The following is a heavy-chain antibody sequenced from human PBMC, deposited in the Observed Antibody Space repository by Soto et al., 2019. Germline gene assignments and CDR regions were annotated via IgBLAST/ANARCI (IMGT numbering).Heavy chain of an antibody. V-gene: IGHV4-4*02. CDR2: DYHSGST. J-gene: IGHJ3*02. CDR3: ARVPWGVVVTAGPDI. D-gene: IGHD2-21*02. CDR1: GGSISNNNW. Sequence: QVQLQESGPGLVKPSGTLSLTCAVSGGSISNNNWWRWVRQPPGKGVEWIGEDYHSGSTNYNPSLKSRVTISVDKSKNQFSLKLSSVTAAETAVYYCARVPWGVVVTAGPDIWGQGTMVTVSS.